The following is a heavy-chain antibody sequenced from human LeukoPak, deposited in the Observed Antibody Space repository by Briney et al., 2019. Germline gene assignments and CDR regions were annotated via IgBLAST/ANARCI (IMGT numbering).Heavy chain of an antibody. D-gene: IGHD6-13*01. CDR1: GGSISSGGYS. CDR2: IYHSGST. V-gene: IGHV4-30-2*01. J-gene: IGHJ4*02. Sequence: SSETLSLTCAVSGGSISSGGYSWSWIRQPPGKGLEWIGYIYHSGSTYYNPSLKSRVTISVDTSKSQFSLKLSSVTAADTAVYYCARGSIAAAGTPLFDYWGQGTLVTVSS. CDR3: ARGSIAAAGTPLFDY.